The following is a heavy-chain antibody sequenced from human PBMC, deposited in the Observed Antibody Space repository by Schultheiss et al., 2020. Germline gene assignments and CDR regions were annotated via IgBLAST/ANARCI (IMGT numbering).Heavy chain of an antibody. CDR1: GFTVINKY. CDR2: VYSGGST. V-gene: IGHV3-66*02. Sequence: GGSLRLSCAASGFTVINKYMSWVRQAPGKGLQWVSVVYSGGSTLYADSVKGRFTISRDSSKNTLYLQMNSLRAEDTAVYYCAKDLTVIVVGGGLDYWGQGTLVTVSS. J-gene: IGHJ4*02. CDR3: AKDLTVIVVGGGLDY. D-gene: IGHD2-15*01.